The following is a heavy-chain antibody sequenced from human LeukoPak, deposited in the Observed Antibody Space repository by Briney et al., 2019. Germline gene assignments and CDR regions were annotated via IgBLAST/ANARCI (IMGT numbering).Heavy chain of an antibody. J-gene: IGHJ4*02. CDR2: IYYSGST. Sequence: SETLSLTCTVSGGSISSGGYYWSWIRQQPGKGLEWIGYIYYSGSTYYNPSLKIRVTISVDTSKNQFSLKLSSVTAADTAVYYCARESGSAPYYDFWSGYFGPWTIDYWGQGTLVTVSS. CDR1: GGSISSGGYY. CDR3: ARESGSAPYYDFWSGYFGPWTIDY. D-gene: IGHD3-3*01. V-gene: IGHV4-31*03.